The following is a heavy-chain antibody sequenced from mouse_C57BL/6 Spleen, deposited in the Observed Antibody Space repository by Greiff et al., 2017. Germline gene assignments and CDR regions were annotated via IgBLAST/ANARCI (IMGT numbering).Heavy chain of an antibody. CDR2: ISSGSSTI. Sequence: DVKLVESGGGLVKPGGSLKLSCAASGFTFSDYGMHWVRQAPGKGLEWVAYISSGSSTIYYADTVKGRFTISRDNAKNTLFLQKTSLRSEDTARYYCARDYGSSPYWYFDVWGTGTTVTVTS. D-gene: IGHD1-1*01. V-gene: IGHV5-17*01. CDR3: ARDYGSSPYWYFDV. J-gene: IGHJ1*03. CDR1: GFTFSDYG.